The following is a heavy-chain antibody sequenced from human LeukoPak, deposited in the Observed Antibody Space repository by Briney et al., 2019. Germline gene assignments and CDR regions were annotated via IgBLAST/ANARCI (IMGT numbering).Heavy chain of an antibody. D-gene: IGHD2-21*01. Sequence: GGSLRLSCVVSGFTFSSYAMTWVRQAPGKGLEWVSAISGSGVNTYYIDSVKGRFTISRDNSKNTLYLQMISLRAEDTAVYYCAKGTSSGCGGDCYVFDYWGQGTLVTVSS. V-gene: IGHV3-23*01. CDR3: AKGTSSGCGGDCYVFDY. CDR1: GFTFSSYA. J-gene: IGHJ4*02. CDR2: ISGSGVNT.